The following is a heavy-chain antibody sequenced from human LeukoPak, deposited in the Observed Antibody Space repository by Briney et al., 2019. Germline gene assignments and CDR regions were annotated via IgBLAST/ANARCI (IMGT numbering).Heavy chain of an antibody. Sequence: PSETLSLTCAVYGGSFSGYYWSWIRQPPGKGLEWIGEINHSGSTNYNPSLKSRVTISVDTSKNQFSLKLSSVTAADTAVYYCARGSVLRHPVFSYWGQGTLVTVSS. CDR1: GGSFSGYY. CDR2: INHSGST. CDR3: ARGSVLRHPVFSY. D-gene: IGHD3-9*01. V-gene: IGHV4-34*01. J-gene: IGHJ4*02.